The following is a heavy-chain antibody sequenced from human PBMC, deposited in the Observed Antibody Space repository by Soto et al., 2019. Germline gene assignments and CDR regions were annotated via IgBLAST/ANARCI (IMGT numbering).Heavy chain of an antibody. V-gene: IGHV4-59*08. J-gene: IGHJ4*02. CDR3: ARNSNTAMVTID. CDR1: GGSISSYY. CDR2: IYYAGST. Sequence: PSETLSLTCTVSGGSISSYYWGWFRQPPGKGLEWIGYIYYAGSTSYNPSLKSRVSISLDTPKMQFSLNLRSVTAADTAVYYCARNSNTAMVTIDWGQGTLVTVSS. D-gene: IGHD5-18*01.